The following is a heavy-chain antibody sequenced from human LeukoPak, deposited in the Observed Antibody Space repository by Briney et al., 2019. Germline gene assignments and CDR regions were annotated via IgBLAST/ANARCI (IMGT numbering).Heavy chain of an antibody. CDR2: IWYDGSNE. CDR1: GFTFSFHG. CDR3: AKGGGTTDPDY. J-gene: IGHJ4*02. V-gene: IGHV3-33*06. D-gene: IGHD1-7*01. Sequence: GRSLRLSCTASGFTFSFHGMHWVRQAPGKGLEWVAVIWYDGSNEYYADSVKGRFTISRDNSKNTLYLQMNSLRAEDTAVYYCAKGGGTTDPDYWGQGTLVTVSS.